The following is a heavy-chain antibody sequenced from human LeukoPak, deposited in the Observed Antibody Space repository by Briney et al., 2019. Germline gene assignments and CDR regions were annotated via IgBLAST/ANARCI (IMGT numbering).Heavy chain of an antibody. CDR1: GGTFSSYA. V-gene: IGHV1-69*05. CDR2: IIPIFGTA. CDR3: ARDLEVGLRSGSLAL. Sequence: SVKVSCKASGGTFSSYAISWVRQAPGQGLEWMGTIIPIFGTANYAQRFQGRVTMTTDESTSTAYMELSSLRSDDTAVYYCARDLEVGLRSGSLALWGQGTLVTVSS. D-gene: IGHD3-3*01. J-gene: IGHJ4*02.